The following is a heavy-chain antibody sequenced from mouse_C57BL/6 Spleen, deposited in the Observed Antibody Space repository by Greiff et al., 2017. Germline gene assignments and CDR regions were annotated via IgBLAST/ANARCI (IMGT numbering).Heavy chain of an antibody. V-gene: IGHV1-26*01. CDR3: ARRGRPYYFDY. CDR2: INPNNGGT. J-gene: IGHJ2*01. CDR1: GYTFTDYY. Sequence: VQLQPSGPELVKPGASVKISCKASGYTFTDYYMNWVKQSHGKSLEWIGDINPNNGGTSYNQKFKGKATLTVDKSSSTAYMELRSLTSEDSAVYYCARRGRPYYFDYWGQGTTLTVSS.